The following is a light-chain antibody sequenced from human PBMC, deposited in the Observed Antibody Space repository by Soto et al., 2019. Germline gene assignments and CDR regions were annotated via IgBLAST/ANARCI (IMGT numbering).Light chain of an antibody. J-gene: IGKJ2*03. CDR3: QQSFSSPYS. V-gene: IGKV1-39*01. CDR2: GAS. CDR1: HIINTY. Sequence: DVQLTQSPSSLSASVGDRVTISCRTSHIINTYLNWYQQKPGKAPNLLIYGASSLQSGVPSRFSGSGSGTDFTLTISSLQPEDFATYYCQQSFSSPYSFGQGTKLEIK.